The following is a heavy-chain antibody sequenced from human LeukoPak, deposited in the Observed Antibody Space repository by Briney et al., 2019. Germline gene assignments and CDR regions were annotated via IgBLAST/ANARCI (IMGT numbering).Heavy chain of an antibody. CDR3: ASFAQRIVGAKGSEYFQH. CDR2: IRYDGSNK. Sequence: PGGSLRLSCAASGFTFSSYGMHWVRQAPGKGLEWVAFIRYDGSNKYYADSVKGRFTISRDNSKNTLYLQMNSLRAEDTAVYYCASFAQRIVGAKGSEYFQHWGQGTLVTVSS. V-gene: IGHV3-30*02. J-gene: IGHJ1*01. CDR1: GFTFSSYG. D-gene: IGHD1-26*01.